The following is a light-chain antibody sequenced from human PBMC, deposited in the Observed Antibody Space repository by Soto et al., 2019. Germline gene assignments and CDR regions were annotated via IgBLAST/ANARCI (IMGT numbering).Light chain of an antibody. CDR3: SSFTSSSTYV. J-gene: IGLJ1*01. CDR1: SSDVGSYNR. CDR2: EVS. V-gene: IGLV2-18*02. Sequence: QSALTQPPSVSGSPGQSVTISCTGTSSDVGSYNRVSWYQQPPGTAPKLMIYEVSNRPSGVPDRFSGSKSGNTASLTISGLQAEDEADYYCSSFTSSSTYVFRTGTKVPVL.